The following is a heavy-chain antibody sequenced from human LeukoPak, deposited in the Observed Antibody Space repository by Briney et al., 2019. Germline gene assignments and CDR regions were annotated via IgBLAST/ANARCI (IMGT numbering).Heavy chain of an antibody. Sequence: GGSLRLSCAASGFTFSSYWMSWVRQAPGKGLEWVANMNQDGSVKYYVDSVKGRFTISRDNAKNSLYLQMNSLRAEDTAVYYCARTGGDCSSGLCYYAMDVWGQGTTVTVS. CDR3: ARTGGDCSSGLCYYAMDV. V-gene: IGHV3-7*03. D-gene: IGHD2-21*02. J-gene: IGHJ6*02. CDR1: GFTFSSYW. CDR2: MNQDGSVK.